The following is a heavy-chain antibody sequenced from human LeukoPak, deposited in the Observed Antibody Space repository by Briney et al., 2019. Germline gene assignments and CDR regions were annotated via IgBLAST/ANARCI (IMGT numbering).Heavy chain of an antibody. Sequence: GASVKVSCKASGGTFGSYAISWVRQAPGQGLEWMGGIIPIFGTANYAQKFQGRVTITTDESTSTAYMELSSLRSEDTAVYYCARGGRPYYSSSRIDYWGQGTLVTVSS. CDR1: GGTFGSYA. D-gene: IGHD6-6*01. CDR2: IIPIFGTA. J-gene: IGHJ4*02. CDR3: ARGGRPYYSSSRIDY. V-gene: IGHV1-69*05.